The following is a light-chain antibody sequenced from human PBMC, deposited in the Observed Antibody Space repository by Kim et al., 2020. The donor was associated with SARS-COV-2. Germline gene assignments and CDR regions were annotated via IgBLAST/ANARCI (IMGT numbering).Light chain of an antibody. CDR1: QSVSSY. Sequence: SLSPGERATLSCRASQSVSSYLAWYQQKPGQSPRLLIYDASSRATGIPARFSGSGSGTDFILTISSLEPEDFAVYYCQQRSNWPTFGQGTKVDIK. CDR3: QQRSNWPT. V-gene: IGKV3-11*01. CDR2: DAS. J-gene: IGKJ1*01.